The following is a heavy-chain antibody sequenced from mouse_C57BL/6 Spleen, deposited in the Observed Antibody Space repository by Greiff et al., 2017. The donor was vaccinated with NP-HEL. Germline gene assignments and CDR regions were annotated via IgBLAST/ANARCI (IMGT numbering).Heavy chain of an antibody. CDR3: AREGDMGNYFDY. Sequence: EVQLQQSGPELVKPGASVKIPCKASGYTFTDYNMDWVKQSHGKSLEWIGDINPNNGGTIYNQKFKGKATLTVDKSSSTAYMELRSLTSEDTAVYYGAREGDMGNYFDYWGQGTTLTVSS. J-gene: IGHJ2*01. V-gene: IGHV1-18*01. CDR1: GYTFTDYN. D-gene: IGHD3-3*01. CDR2: INPNNGGT.